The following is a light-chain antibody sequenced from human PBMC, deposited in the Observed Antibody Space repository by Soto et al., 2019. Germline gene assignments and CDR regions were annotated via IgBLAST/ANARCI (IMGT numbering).Light chain of an antibody. V-gene: IGKV1-6*01. CDR1: QGISND. CDR2: AAS. J-gene: IGKJ1*01. Sequence: AIPMTQSPSSLSASVGDRVTITCRASQGISNDLGWYQQKPGKAPKLLISAASSLQSGVPSRFSGSGSGTDFTLTISSLQPEDFGTYCCLQDYKYPWTFGQGTKVEIK. CDR3: LQDYKYPWT.